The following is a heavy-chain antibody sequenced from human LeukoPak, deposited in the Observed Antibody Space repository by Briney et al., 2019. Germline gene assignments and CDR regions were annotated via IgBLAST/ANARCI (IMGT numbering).Heavy chain of an antibody. CDR2: IYYSGST. J-gene: IGHJ5*02. D-gene: IGHD6-19*01. CDR1: GGSISSSSYY. CDR3: ARAGSGYSGPFDP. Sequence: SETLSLTCTVSGGSISSSSYYWGWIRQPPGKGLEWIGSIYYSGSTYYNPSLKRRVTISVDTSKNQFSLKLSSVTAADTAVYYCARAGSGYSGPFDPWGQGTLVTVSS. V-gene: IGHV4-39*01.